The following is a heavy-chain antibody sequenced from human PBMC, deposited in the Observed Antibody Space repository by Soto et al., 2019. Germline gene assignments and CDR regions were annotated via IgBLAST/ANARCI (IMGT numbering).Heavy chain of an antibody. Sequence: EVQLVESGGGLVQPGGSLRLCCTASGFTFSSYSMNWVRQAPGKGLEWVSYISSSSSNIYYADSVKGRFAISRDNAKNSLYLQMNSLRVEDTAVYYCARDRAEYCGGVSCNEFDSWGQGTLVTVSS. CDR3: ARDRAEYCGGVSCNEFDS. CDR2: ISSSSSNI. D-gene: IGHD2-15*01. J-gene: IGHJ4*02. V-gene: IGHV3-48*01. CDR1: GFTFSSYS.